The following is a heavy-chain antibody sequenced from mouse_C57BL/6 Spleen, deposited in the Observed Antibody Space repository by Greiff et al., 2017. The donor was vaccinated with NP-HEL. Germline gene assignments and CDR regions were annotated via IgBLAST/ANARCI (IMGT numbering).Heavy chain of an antibody. J-gene: IGHJ2*01. CDR1: GYAFSSSW. CDR2: IYPGDGDT. D-gene: IGHD2-4*01. V-gene: IGHV1-82*01. CDR3: ASIYYDYDGGYFDY. Sequence: VQLQQSGPELVKPGASVKISCKASGYAFSSSWMNWVKQRPGKGLEWIGRIYPGDGDTNYNGQFKGKATQNEDKSSSTAYTQLSSLTSEDSAVYFCASIYYDYDGGYFDYWGQGTTLTVSS.